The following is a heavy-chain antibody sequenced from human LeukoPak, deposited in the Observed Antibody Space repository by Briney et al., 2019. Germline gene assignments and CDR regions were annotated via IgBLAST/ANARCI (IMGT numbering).Heavy chain of an antibody. D-gene: IGHD5-18*01. V-gene: IGHV3-23*01. Sequence: GGSLRLSCAASGFTFISYAMSWVRQAPGKGLEWVSTISGSGGSTYYADSVKGRFTISRDNSKNTLYLQMNSLRAEDTAVYYCASDRGYSYGSDNIAFDYWGQGTLVTVSS. CDR1: GFTFISYA. CDR3: ASDRGYSYGSDNIAFDY. J-gene: IGHJ4*02. CDR2: ISGSGGST.